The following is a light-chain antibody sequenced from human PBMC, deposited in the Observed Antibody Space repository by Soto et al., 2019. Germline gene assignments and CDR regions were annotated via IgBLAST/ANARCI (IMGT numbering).Light chain of an antibody. Sequence: DIQMTQSPSSPSASVGDRVTITCRASQSINRKLNWYQQKPGEAPKLLIYGASNLRSGVPSRFSGSGSGTDFTLTISSLQPDDFASYFCLQSDSTPTFGQGTKLEIK. J-gene: IGKJ2*01. CDR1: QSINRK. V-gene: IGKV1-39*01. CDR2: GAS. CDR3: LQSDSTPT.